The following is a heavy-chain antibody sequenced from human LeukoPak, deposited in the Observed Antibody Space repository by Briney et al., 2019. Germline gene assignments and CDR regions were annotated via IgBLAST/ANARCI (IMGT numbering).Heavy chain of an antibody. CDR1: GFTFSNYW. CDR2: ISGSGGST. Sequence: GGSLRLSCAASGFTFSNYWMSWVRQAPGKGLEWVSAISGSGGSTYYADSVKGRFTISRDNSKNTLYLQMNSLRAEDTAVYYCAKAVVPGAISHDYWGQGTLVTVSS. V-gene: IGHV3-23*01. D-gene: IGHD2-2*01. J-gene: IGHJ4*02. CDR3: AKAVVPGAISHDY.